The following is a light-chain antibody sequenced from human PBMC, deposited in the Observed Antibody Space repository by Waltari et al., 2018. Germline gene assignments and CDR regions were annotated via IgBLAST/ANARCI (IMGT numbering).Light chain of an antibody. CDR3: SSRDSSASHVL. CDR2: GKN. CDR1: SLRTSY. Sequence: SSELTQDPAVSVALGPTVRITCQGASLRTSYASWYQQKSGPAPILVLFGKNKRPSGIPDRFSGYNSETTTSLTITGAQAEDEADCYCSSRDSSASHVLFAGGTKLTVL. J-gene: IGLJ2*01. V-gene: IGLV3-19*01.